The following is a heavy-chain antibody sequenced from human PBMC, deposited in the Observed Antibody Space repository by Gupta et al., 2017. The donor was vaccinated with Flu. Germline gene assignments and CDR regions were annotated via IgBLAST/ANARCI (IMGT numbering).Heavy chain of an antibody. J-gene: IGHJ6*01. CDR3: AKDRPEAAGTYYYYGMDV. V-gene: IGHV3-30*18. D-gene: IGHD6-13*01. CDR2: ISYDGSNK. Sequence: QVQLVESGGGVVQPGRSLRLSCAASGFTFSSYGMHWVRQAPGKGLEWVAVISYDGSNKYYADSVKGRFTISRDNAKNTLYLQMNSLRAEDTAVYYCAKDRPEAAGTYYYYGMDVWGQGTTVTVSA. CDR1: GFTFSSYG.